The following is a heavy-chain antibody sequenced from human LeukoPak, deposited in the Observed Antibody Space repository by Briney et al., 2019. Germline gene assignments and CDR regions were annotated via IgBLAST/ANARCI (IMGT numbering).Heavy chain of an antibody. V-gene: IGHV4-59*01. CDR2: IYYSGST. Sequence: PSETLSLTSTVSGGSISSYYWSWIRQPPGKGLEWIGYIYYSGSTNYNPSLKSRVTISVDTSKNQFSLKLSSVTAADTAVYYCARVPFTPHYYYYYMDVWGKGTTVTVSS. CDR1: GGSISSYY. J-gene: IGHJ6*03. CDR3: ARVPFTPHYYYYYMDV.